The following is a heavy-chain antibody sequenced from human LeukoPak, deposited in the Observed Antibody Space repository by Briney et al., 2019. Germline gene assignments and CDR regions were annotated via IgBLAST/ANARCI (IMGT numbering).Heavy chain of an antibody. Sequence: GGSLRLSCAASGFTFSSYAMSWVRQAPGMGLEWVSAISGSGVSTYYADSVKGRFTISRDNSKNTLYLQMNSLRAEDTAVYYCAVPSIAARLGDYWGQGTLVTVSS. CDR3: AVPSIAARLGDY. D-gene: IGHD6-6*01. CDR1: GFTFSSYA. V-gene: IGHV3-23*01. J-gene: IGHJ4*02. CDR2: ISGSGVST.